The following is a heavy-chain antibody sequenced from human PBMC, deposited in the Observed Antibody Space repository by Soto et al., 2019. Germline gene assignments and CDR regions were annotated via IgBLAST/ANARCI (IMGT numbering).Heavy chain of an antibody. V-gene: IGHV3-48*03. Sequence: GGSLRLSCAASGFTFSSYEMNWVRQAPGKGLEWVSYISSSGSTIYYADSVKGRFTISRDNAKNSLYLQMNSLRAEDTAVYYCVRDSSSDAFDIWGQGTMVTVSS. CDR1: GFTFSSYE. CDR3: VRDSSSDAFDI. CDR2: ISSSGSTI. D-gene: IGHD6-6*01. J-gene: IGHJ3*02.